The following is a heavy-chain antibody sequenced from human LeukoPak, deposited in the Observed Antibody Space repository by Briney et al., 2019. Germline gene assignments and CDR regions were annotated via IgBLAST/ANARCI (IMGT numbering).Heavy chain of an antibody. Sequence: ASVKVSCKASGYTFTSYGISWVRQAPGQGLEWMGWISAYNGNTNYAQKLQGRVTMTTDTSTSTAYMELRSLRSDDTAVYYCARARYTAMVVNWFDPWGQGTLVTVSS. V-gene: IGHV1-18*01. CDR2: ISAYNGNT. CDR3: ARARYTAMVVNWFDP. CDR1: GYTFTSYG. J-gene: IGHJ5*02. D-gene: IGHD5-18*01.